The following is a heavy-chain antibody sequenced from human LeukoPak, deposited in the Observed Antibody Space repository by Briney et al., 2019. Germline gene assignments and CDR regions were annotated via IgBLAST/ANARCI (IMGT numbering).Heavy chain of an antibody. CDR3: ANPARDFADSGAITW. D-gene: IGHD4-17*01. CDR2: INHSGIT. V-gene: IGHV4-34*01. CDR1: GGSFSYYY. J-gene: IGHJ4*02. Sequence: TSETLSLTCAVYGGSFSYYYWSWIRQPPGKGLEWIGEINHSGITNYNPSLKSRDTISADTSKNQFSLKLTSVTAADTAVYYCANPARDFADSGAITWWGQGTLVTVSS.